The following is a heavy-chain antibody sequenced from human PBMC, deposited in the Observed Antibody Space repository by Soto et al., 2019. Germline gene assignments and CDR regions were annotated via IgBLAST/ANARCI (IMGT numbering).Heavy chain of an antibody. Sequence: PSETLSLTCAVSGGSFRGYFWSWIRQSPDKGLEWIGEINDSGSTYYIPSFKSRLTISVDTSKSQISLTLTSVTAADSAVYYCQGGDFWGQGTRVTVSS. D-gene: IGHD3-16*01. J-gene: IGHJ4*02. V-gene: IGHV4-34*01. CDR2: INDSGST. CDR3: QGGDF. CDR1: GGSFRGYF.